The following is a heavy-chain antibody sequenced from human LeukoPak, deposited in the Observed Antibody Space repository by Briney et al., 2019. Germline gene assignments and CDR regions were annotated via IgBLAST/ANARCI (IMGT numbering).Heavy chain of an antibody. D-gene: IGHD5-18*01. Sequence: SVKVSCKASGGTFSSYAISWVRQDPGQGLEWMGGIIPIFGTANYAQKFQGRVTITADKSTSTAYMELSSLRSEDTAVYYCARARGTAMGFQHWGQGTLVTVSS. CDR3: ARARGTAMGFQH. J-gene: IGHJ1*01. CDR1: GGTFSSYA. V-gene: IGHV1-69*06. CDR2: IIPIFGTA.